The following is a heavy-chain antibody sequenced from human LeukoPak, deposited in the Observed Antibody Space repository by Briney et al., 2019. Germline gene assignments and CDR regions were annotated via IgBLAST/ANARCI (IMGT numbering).Heavy chain of an antibody. V-gene: IGHV4-34*01. CDR2: INHSGST. CDR3: ARGGEMATDFDY. CDR1: GGSFSGYY. J-gene: IGHJ4*02. D-gene: IGHD5-24*01. Sequence: PSETLSLTCAVYGGSFSGYYWSWIRQPPGKGLEWIGEINHSGSTNYNPSLKSRVIISVDTSKNQFSLKLSSVTAADTAVYYCARGGEMATDFDYWGQGTLVTVSS.